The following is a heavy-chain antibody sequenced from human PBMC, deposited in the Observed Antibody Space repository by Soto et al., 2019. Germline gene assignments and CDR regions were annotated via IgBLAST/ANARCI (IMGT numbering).Heavy chain of an antibody. J-gene: IGHJ5*02. V-gene: IGHV3-30-3*01. Sequence: QVQLVESGGGVVQPGRSLRLSCAASGFTFSSYAMHWVRQAPGKGLEWVAVISYDGSNKYYADSVKGRFTISRDNSKNTLYPQMNSLRAEYTAVYYCARDVLWFGEGGNWFDPWGQGTLVTVSS. CDR3: ARDVLWFGEGGNWFDP. CDR1: GFTFSSYA. D-gene: IGHD3-10*01. CDR2: ISYDGSNK.